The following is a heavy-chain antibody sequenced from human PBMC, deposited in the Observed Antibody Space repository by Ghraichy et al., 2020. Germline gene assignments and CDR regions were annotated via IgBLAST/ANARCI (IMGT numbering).Heavy chain of an antibody. CDR2: IYTSGST. CDR1: GGSISSGSYY. Sequence: SETLSLTCTVSGGSISSGSYYWSWIRQPAGKGLEWIGRIYTSGSTNYNPSLKSRVTISVDTSKNQFSLKLSSVTAADTAVYYCARGGYSSGWSFDYWGQGTLVTVSS. V-gene: IGHV4-61*02. CDR3: ARGGYSSGWSFDY. D-gene: IGHD6-19*01. J-gene: IGHJ4*02.